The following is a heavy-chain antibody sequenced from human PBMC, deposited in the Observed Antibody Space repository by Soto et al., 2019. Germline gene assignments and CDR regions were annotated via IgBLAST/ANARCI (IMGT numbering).Heavy chain of an antibody. J-gene: IGHJ4*02. V-gene: IGHV3-9*01. CDR3: AKDDYSSSSGMDY. Sequence: EVQLVESGGGLVQPGRSLRLSCAASGLTLEDYAMHWVRQAPGKGLEWVSSINWNSGSIGYADSVKGRFTISRDNAKNSLYLQMNSLRAEDTALYYCAKDDYSSSSGMDYWGQGTLVTVSS. CDR2: INWNSGSI. CDR1: GLTLEDYA. D-gene: IGHD6-6*01.